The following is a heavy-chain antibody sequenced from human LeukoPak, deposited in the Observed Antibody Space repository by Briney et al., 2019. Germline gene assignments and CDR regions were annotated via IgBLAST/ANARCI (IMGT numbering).Heavy chain of an antibody. CDR1: GGTFSSYA. Sequence: GASVKVSCKASGGTFSSYASSWVRQAPGQGREWMGRIIPILGIANYAQKFHGRVTITADKSTSTAYMELSSLRSEDTAVYSCARVPYYYDSSGYYYAFDYWGQGTLVTVSS. J-gene: IGHJ4*02. D-gene: IGHD3-22*01. CDR2: IIPILGIA. CDR3: ARVPYYYDSSGYYYAFDY. V-gene: IGHV1-69*04.